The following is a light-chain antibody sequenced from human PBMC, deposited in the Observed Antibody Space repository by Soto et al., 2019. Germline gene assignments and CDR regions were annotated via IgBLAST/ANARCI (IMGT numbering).Light chain of an antibody. CDR1: QSINSD. CDR3: QQYNKWPPQYT. Sequence: EIVMTQSPVTLSVSQGERATLSCRASQSINSDLAWYQQKPGQAPRLLIYGASTRATDIPARISGSGSGTDFTLTISSLHSEDFAVYFCQQYNKWPPQYTFGQGTKLEIK. CDR2: GAS. J-gene: IGKJ2*01. V-gene: IGKV3-15*01.